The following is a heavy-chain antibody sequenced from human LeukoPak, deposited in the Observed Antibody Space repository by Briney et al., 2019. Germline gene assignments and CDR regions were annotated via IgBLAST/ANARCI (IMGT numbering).Heavy chain of an antibody. D-gene: IGHD2-15*01. CDR3: ARPRCSGGSCFSGMDV. Sequence: GAPLKISCKGSGSRFTSYWIGWVRQLPGKGLEWMGIIYPGDSDTRYSPSFQGQVTISADKSISTAYLQWSSLKASDTAMYYCARPRCSGGSCFSGMDVWGQGTTVTVSS. CDR2: IYPGDSDT. CDR1: GSRFTSYW. V-gene: IGHV5-51*01. J-gene: IGHJ6*02.